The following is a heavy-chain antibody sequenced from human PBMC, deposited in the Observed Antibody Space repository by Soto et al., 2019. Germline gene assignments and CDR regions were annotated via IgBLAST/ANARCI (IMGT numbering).Heavy chain of an antibody. CDR2: INPSGGST. CDR1: GYTFTSYY. Sequence: SVKVSCKASGYTFTSYYMHWVRQAPVQGLEWMGIINPSGGSTSYAQKFQGRVTMTRDTSTSTVYMELSSLRSEDTAVYYCARGPPIGYCSGGSCYSDNLAFDIWGQGTMVTVSS. V-gene: IGHV1-46*01. J-gene: IGHJ3*02. CDR3: ARGPPIGYCSGGSCYSDNLAFDI. D-gene: IGHD2-15*01.